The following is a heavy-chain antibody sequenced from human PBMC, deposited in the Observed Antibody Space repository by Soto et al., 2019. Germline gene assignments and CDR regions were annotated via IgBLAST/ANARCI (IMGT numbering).Heavy chain of an antibody. D-gene: IGHD1-26*01. CDR1: GGPMRSGDYH. CDR2: IYHTGYT. J-gene: IGHJ4*02. Sequence: SETLSLTCDVSGGPMRSGDYHWTWIRQPPGKGLEWVGSIYHTGYTNYNPSLSSRLTISLDTSKNQFSLNLRSVTAADTAVYYCARLSGSYNDRYFDYWGQGTLVTVSS. CDR3: ARLSGSYNDRYFDY. V-gene: IGHV4-30-4*01.